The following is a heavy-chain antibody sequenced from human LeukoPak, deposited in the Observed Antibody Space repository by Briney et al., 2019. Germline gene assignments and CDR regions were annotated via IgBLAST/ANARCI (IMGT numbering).Heavy chain of an antibody. J-gene: IGHJ6*02. V-gene: IGHV3-33*01. D-gene: IGHD2-21*01. CDR3: ARPSAPGDTFYGMDV. CDR2: IWYDGSNK. Sequence: GGSLRLSCAASGFTFSSYGMHWVRQAPGKGLEWVAVIWYDGSNKYYADSVKGRFTISRDNSKNTLYLQMNSLRAEDMAVYYCARPSAPGDTFYGMDVWGQGTTVTVSS. CDR1: GFTFSSYG.